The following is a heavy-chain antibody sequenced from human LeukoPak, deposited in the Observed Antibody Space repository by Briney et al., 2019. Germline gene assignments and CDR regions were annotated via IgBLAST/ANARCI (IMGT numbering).Heavy chain of an antibody. V-gene: IGHV4-4*07. Sequence: SETLSLTCTVSGGSISSYYWSWIRQPAGKGLEWIGRIYTSGSTNCNPSLKSRVTMSVDTSKNQFSLKLSSVTAADTAVYYCPITMVRGVISLFDYWGQGTLVTVSS. D-gene: IGHD3-10*01. CDR1: GGSISSYY. CDR3: PITMVRGVISLFDY. J-gene: IGHJ4*02. CDR2: IYTSGST.